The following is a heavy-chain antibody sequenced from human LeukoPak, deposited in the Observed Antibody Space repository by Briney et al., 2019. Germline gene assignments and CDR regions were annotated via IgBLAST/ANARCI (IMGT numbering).Heavy chain of an antibody. Sequence: GASVKVSCKASGYTFTDYYMHWVRQAPGQGLEWMGWINPNSGGTNYAQKFQGRVTMTRDTSISTAYMELSRLTSDDTAVYYCARGVAGPYYYMDVWGRGTTVTVSS. CDR3: ARGVAGPYYYMDV. V-gene: IGHV1-2*02. CDR2: INPNSGGT. CDR1: GYTFTDYY. D-gene: IGHD6-19*01. J-gene: IGHJ6*03.